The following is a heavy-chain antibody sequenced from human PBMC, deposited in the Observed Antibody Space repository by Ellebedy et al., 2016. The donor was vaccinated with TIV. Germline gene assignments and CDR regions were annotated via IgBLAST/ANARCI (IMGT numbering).Heavy chain of an antibody. Sequence: GESLNISCAASGFTFSNFAMSWVRQAPGKGLEWVSGIVGGGAERYADSVKGRFTISRDNSKNTVDLQMKSLRDEDTAVYLCAKDRTAGDGYGVFDSWGQGTLVTVSS. CDR1: GFTFSNFA. D-gene: IGHD5-18*01. CDR3: AKDRTAGDGYGVFDS. V-gene: IGHV3-23*01. J-gene: IGHJ4*02. CDR2: IVGGGA.